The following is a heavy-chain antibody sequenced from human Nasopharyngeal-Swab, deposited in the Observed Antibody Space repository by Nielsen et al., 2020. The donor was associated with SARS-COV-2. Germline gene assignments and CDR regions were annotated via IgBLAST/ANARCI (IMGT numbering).Heavy chain of an antibody. Sequence: ASVKVSCKASGYTFTGYYMHWVRQAPGQGLEWMGWITPNSGGTNYAQKFQGWVTMTRDTSISTAYMELSRLRSDDTAVYYCARGPKMDTWIVVDPAEDWFDPWGQGTLVTVSS. CDR3: ARGPKMDTWIVVDPAEDWFDP. CDR1: GYTFTGYY. CDR2: ITPNSGGT. D-gene: IGHD2-2*01. V-gene: IGHV1-2*04. J-gene: IGHJ5*02.